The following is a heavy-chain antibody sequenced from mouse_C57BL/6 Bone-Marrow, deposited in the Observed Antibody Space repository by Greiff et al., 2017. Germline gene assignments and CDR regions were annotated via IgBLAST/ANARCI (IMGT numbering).Heavy chain of an antibody. D-gene: IGHD2-3*01. Sequence: EVKVVESGGDLVKPGGSLKLSCAASGFTFSSYGMSWVRQTPDKRLEWVATISRGGSYTYYPDSVKGRFTISRDNAKNTLYLQMSSLKSEDTAMYYCARRGWLLRYWYFDVWGTGTTVTVSS. CDR1: GFTFSSYG. CDR2: ISRGGSYT. V-gene: IGHV5-6*02. CDR3: ARRGWLLRYWYFDV. J-gene: IGHJ1*03.